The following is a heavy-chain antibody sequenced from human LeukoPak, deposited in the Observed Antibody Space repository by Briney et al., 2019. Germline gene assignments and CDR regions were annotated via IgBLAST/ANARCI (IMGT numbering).Heavy chain of an antibody. CDR3: ARARGATIFQSAFDI. Sequence: SETLSLTCTVSGGSISSYYWSWIRQPPGKGLEWIGYIYNSGSTNYNSSLKSRVTISVDTSKNQFSLKLSSVTAADTAVYYCARARGATIFQSAFDIWGQGTMVTVSS. CDR2: IYNSGST. D-gene: IGHD5-24*01. J-gene: IGHJ3*02. V-gene: IGHV4-59*01. CDR1: GGSISSYY.